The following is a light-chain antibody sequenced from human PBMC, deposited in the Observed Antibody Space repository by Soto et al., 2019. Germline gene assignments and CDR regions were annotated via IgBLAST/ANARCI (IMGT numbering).Light chain of an antibody. CDR3: QQYNNWPPVT. V-gene: IGKV3-15*01. J-gene: IGKJ1*01. Sequence: DIVLTQSPATLSLSPGQRATLSCRASQSVSSNLAWYQQKPGQAPRLLIYGASTRATGIPARFSGSGSGTEFTLTISSLQSEDFAVYYCQQYNNWPPVTFGQGTKVDIK. CDR1: QSVSSN. CDR2: GAS.